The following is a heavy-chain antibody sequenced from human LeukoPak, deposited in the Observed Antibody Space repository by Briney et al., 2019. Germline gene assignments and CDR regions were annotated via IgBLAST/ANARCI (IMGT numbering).Heavy chain of an antibody. J-gene: IGHJ4*02. CDR2: IYYSGST. CDR3: ASRIAVAGTYVY. Sequence: PSETLSLTCTVSGGSISSSSYYWGWIRQSPGKGLEWIGGIYYSGSTYYNPSLKSRVTISVDTSKNQFSLKLSSVTAADTAVYYCASRIAVAGTYVYWGQGTLVTVSS. CDR1: GGSISSSSYY. V-gene: IGHV4-39*07. D-gene: IGHD6-19*01.